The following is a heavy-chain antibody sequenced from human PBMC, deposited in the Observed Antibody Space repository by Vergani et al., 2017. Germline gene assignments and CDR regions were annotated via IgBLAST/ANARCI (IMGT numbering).Heavy chain of an antibody. CDR2: ISGSGGST. Sequence: EVQLLESGGGLVQPGGSLRLSCAASGFTFSSYAMSWVRQAPGKGLEWVSAISGSGGSTYYADSVKGRFTISRDNSKNSLYLQMNSLRAEDTAVYYCALSQWLVIEEGRFDYWGQGTLVTVSS. CDR1: GFTFSSYA. V-gene: IGHV3-23*01. J-gene: IGHJ4*02. D-gene: IGHD6-19*01. CDR3: ALSQWLVIEEGRFDY.